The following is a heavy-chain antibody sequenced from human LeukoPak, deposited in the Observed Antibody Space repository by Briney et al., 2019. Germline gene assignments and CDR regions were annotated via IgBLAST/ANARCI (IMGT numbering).Heavy chain of an antibody. V-gene: IGHV4-39*01. CDR2: IYYSGST. CDR1: GGSISSSSYY. D-gene: IGHD3-3*01. J-gene: IGHJ3*02. Sequence: SETLSLTCTVSGGSISSSSYYWGWIRQPPGKGLEWIGSIYYSGSTYYNPSLKGRVTISVDTSKNQFSLKLSSVTAADTAVYYCARGHLYYDFRSGYHDAFDIWGQGTMVTVSS. CDR3: ARGHLYYDFRSGYHDAFDI.